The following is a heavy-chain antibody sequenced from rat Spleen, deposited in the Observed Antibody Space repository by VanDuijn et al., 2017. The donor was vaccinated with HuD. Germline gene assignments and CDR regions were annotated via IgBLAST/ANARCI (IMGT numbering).Heavy chain of an antibody. CDR2: VSSGGNT. CDR3: TRGGSAEGVWDWFAY. V-gene: IGHV2-6*01. J-gene: IGHJ3*01. CDR1: GFSLITYH. Sequence: QVQLKESGPGLVQPSQTLSLTCTVSGFSLITYHISWVRQPPGKGLEWIAAVSSGGNTYYDSTLKSRLSISRDTSKSQVFLKMNSLQTEDTGTYYCTRGGSAEGVWDWFAYWGQGSLVTVSS. D-gene: IGHD1-11*01.